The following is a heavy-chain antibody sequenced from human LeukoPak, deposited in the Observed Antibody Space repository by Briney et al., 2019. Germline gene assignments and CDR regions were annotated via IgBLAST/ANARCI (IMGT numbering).Heavy chain of an antibody. J-gene: IGHJ4*02. V-gene: IGHV1-18*01. CDR3: ARDRATTVTTLAEIDY. CDR2: ISAYNGNT. CDR1: GYTFTSYG. D-gene: IGHD4-17*01. Sequence: GASVKVSCMASGYTFTSYGISWVRQAPGQGLEWMGWISAYNGNTNYAQKLQGRVTMTTDTSTSTAYMELRSLRSDDTAVYYCARDRATTVTTLAEIDYWGQGTLVTVSS.